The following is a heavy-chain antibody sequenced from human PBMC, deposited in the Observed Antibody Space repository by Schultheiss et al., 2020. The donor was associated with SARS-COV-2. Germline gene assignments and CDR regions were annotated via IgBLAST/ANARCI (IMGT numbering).Heavy chain of an antibody. CDR1: GYTFTSYG. D-gene: IGHD3-3*01. V-gene: IGHV1-18*01. CDR2: ISSYNGNT. CDR3: ARDGSMAWSGYFSFDY. Sequence: ASVKVSCKASGYTFTSYGISWVRQAPGQGLEWMGWISSYNGNTNYAQKIQGRVTMTTDTSTSTAYMELRSLRSDDTAVYYCARDGSMAWSGYFSFDYWGQGTLVTVSS. J-gene: IGHJ4*02.